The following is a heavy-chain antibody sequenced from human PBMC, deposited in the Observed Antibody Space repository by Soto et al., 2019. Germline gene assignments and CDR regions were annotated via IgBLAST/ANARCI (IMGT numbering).Heavy chain of an antibody. J-gene: IGHJ6*03. CDR3: AREADCSSTSCYYYYYYMDV. V-gene: IGHV3-48*01. D-gene: IGHD2-2*01. CDR1: GFTFSSYS. Sequence: GGSLRLSCAASGFTFSSYSMNWVRQAPGKGLEWVSYISSSSSTIYYADSVKGRFTISRDNAKNSLYLQMNSLRAEDTAVYYCAREADCSSTSCYYYYYYMDVWGKGTTVTVSS. CDR2: ISSSSSTI.